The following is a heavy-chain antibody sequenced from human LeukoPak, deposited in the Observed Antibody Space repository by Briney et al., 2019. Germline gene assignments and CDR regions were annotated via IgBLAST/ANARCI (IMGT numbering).Heavy chain of an antibody. D-gene: IGHD3-22*01. CDR2: IRYDGSNK. V-gene: IGHV3-30*02. CDR1: GFTFSSYG. CDR3: AKDGGGYYPSYYYYMDV. Sequence: GGSLRLSCAASGFTFSSYGMHWVRQAPGKGLEGVAFIRYDGSNKYYADSVKGRFTISRDNSKNTLYLQMNSLRAEDTAVYYCAKDGGGYYPSYYYYMDVWGKGTTVTISS. J-gene: IGHJ6*03.